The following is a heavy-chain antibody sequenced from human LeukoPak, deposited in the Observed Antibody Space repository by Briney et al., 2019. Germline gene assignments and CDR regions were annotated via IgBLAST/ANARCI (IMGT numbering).Heavy chain of an antibody. J-gene: IGHJ4*02. D-gene: IGHD2-2*01. CDR3: ARGYCSSTNCLPGGY. Sequence: ASVKVSCKASGYTFTNFYRHWVRQAPGQGLEWMGMINPSGGSTTYAQTFQGRVTTTRDTSTSTVHMELSSLRSEDTALYYCARGYCSSTNCLPGGYWGQGTLVTVSS. CDR1: GYTFTNFY. V-gene: IGHV1-46*01. CDR2: INPSGGST.